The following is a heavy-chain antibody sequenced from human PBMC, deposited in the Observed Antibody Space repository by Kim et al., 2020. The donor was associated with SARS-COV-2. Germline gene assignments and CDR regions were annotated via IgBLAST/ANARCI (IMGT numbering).Heavy chain of an antibody. V-gene: IGHV3-7*01. Sequence: GGSLRLSCAASGFTFSSYWMSWVRQAPGKGLEWVANIKQDGSEKYYVDSVKGRFTISRDNAKNSLYLQMNSLRAEETAVYYCARDDQLWFGENYYYGMDVWGQGATVTVSS. CDR1: GFTFSSYW. CDR2: IKQDGSEK. J-gene: IGHJ6*02. CDR3: ARDDQLWFGENYYYGMDV. D-gene: IGHD3-10*01.